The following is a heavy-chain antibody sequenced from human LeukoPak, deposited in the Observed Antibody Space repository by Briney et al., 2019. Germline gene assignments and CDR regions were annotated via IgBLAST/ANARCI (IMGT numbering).Heavy chain of an antibody. D-gene: IGHD3-10*01. J-gene: IGHJ4*02. CDR1: GYTFTSYD. Sequence: AASVKVSCKASGYTFTSYDVNGVRQATGQGLGWMGWMSPNSGNTGYAQKFQGRVTMTRNTSISTAYMELSSLRSEDTAVYYCARGRYYYGSGSFGGYWGQGTLVTVSS. CDR3: ARGRYYYGSGSFGGY. V-gene: IGHV1-8*01. CDR2: MSPNSGNT.